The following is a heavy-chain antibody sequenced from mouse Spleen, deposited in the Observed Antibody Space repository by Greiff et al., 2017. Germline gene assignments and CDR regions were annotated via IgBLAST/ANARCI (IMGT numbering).Heavy chain of an antibody. Sequence: EVMLVESGGDLVKPGGSLKLSCAASGFTFSSYGMSWVRQTPDKRLEWVATISSGGSYTYYPDSVKGRFTISRDNAKNTLYLQMSSLKSEDTAMYYCARHPLLEGFAYWGQGTLVTVSA. D-gene: IGHD2-10*02. V-gene: IGHV5-6*01. CDR3: ARHPLLEGFAY. J-gene: IGHJ3*01. CDR1: GFTFSSYG. CDR2: ISSGGSYT.